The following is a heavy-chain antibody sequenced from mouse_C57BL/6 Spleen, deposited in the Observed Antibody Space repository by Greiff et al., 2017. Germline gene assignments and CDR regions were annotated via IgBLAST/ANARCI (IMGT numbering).Heavy chain of an antibody. V-gene: IGHV5-4*01. CDR2: ISDGGSYT. J-gene: IGHJ2*01. Sequence: DVKLVASGGGLVKPGGSLKLSCAASGFTFSSYAMSWVRQTPEKRLEWVATISDGGSYTYYPDNVKGRFTISRDNAKNNLYLQMSHLKSEDTAMYYWARETTVVDYYFDYWGQGTTLTVSS. D-gene: IGHD1-1*01. CDR1: GFTFSSYA. CDR3: ARETTVVDYYFDY.